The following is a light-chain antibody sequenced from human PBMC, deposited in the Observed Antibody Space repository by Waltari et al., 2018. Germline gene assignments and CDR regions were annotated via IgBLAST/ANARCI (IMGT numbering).Light chain of an antibody. J-gene: IGKJ4*01. Sequence: EIVLTQSPATLSLSPGESATLSCRASQSVSSSLAWYQQQPGQAPRLLIYDASNRATGIPARFSGSGSGTDFTLTISSLEPEDFAVYYCQQRSNWPPVTFGGGTKVEIK. CDR2: DAS. CDR3: QQRSNWPPVT. V-gene: IGKV3-11*01. CDR1: QSVSSS.